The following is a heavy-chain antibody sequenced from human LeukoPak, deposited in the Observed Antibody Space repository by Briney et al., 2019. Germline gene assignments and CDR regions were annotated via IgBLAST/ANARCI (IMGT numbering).Heavy chain of an antibody. CDR1: GGSFSGYY. Sequence: SETLSLTRAVYGGSFSGYYWSWIRQPPGKGLEWIGEINHSGSTNYNPSLKSRVTISVDTSKNQFSLKLSSVTAADTAVYYCARFLLIAAADYWGQGTLVTVSS. V-gene: IGHV4-34*01. D-gene: IGHD6-13*01. J-gene: IGHJ4*02. CDR2: INHSGST. CDR3: ARFLLIAAADY.